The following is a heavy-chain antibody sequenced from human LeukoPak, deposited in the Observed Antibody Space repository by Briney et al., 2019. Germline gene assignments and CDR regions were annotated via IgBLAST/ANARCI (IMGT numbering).Heavy chain of an antibody. Sequence: GGSLRLSCAASGFTFSTYWMSWVRQAPGKGLEWVASIKQDGSEKYYVDSVKGRFTISRDNAKNSLYLQMNSLRAEDTAVYYCASQLGSGAFDIWGQGTMVTVSS. CDR1: GFTFSTYW. CDR3: ASQLGSGAFDI. J-gene: IGHJ3*02. CDR2: IKQDGSEK. D-gene: IGHD7-27*01. V-gene: IGHV3-7*03.